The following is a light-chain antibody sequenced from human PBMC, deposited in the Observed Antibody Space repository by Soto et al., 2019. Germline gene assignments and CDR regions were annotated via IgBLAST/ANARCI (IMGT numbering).Light chain of an antibody. V-gene: IGLV1-40*01. J-gene: IGLJ2*01. CDR3: HSYDSSLSTRV. CDR2: SIS. CDR1: SCNVGASYD. Sequence: QSVLTQPPSVSGAPGQRVTISCTGSSCNVGASYDVHWYQQRPGTAPRLLIYSISNRPSGVPDRFSGSKSGNSASLAIPGLQAEDEADYYCHSYDSSLSTRVFGGGTKLTVL.